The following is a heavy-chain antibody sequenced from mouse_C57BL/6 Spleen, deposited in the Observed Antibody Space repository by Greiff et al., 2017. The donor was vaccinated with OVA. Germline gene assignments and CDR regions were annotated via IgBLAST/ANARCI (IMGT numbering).Heavy chain of an antibody. CDR2: IYPRSGTT. Sequence: QVQLQQSGAELARPGASVKLSCKASGYTFTSYGISWVKQRTGQGLEWIGEIYPRSGTTYYNEKFKGKATLTADKSSSTAYMELRSLTSEDSAVYFCARCYYGSSYGFDVWGTGTTVTVSS. D-gene: IGHD1-1*01. J-gene: IGHJ1*03. CDR1: GYTFTSYG. CDR3: ARCYYGSSYGFDV. V-gene: IGHV1-81*01.